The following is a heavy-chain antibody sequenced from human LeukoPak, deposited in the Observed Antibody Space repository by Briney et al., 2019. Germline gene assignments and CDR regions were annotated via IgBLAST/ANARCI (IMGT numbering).Heavy chain of an antibody. CDR3: ARDYYGSGSYYNPFDY. V-gene: IGHV1-69*13. D-gene: IGHD3-10*01. J-gene: IGHJ4*02. CDR1: GGTFISYA. Sequence: ASVKVSCKASGGTFISYAISWVRQAPGQGLEWMGGIIPIFGTANYAQKFQGRVTITADESTSTAYMELGSLRSEDTAVYYCARDYYGSGSYYNPFDYWGQGTLVTVSS. CDR2: IIPIFGTA.